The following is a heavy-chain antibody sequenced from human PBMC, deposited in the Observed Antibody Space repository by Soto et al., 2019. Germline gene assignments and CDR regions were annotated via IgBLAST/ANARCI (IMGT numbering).Heavy chain of an antibody. V-gene: IGHV1-69*13. J-gene: IGHJ6*02. D-gene: IGHD2-15*01. CDR3: ARSFLYCSGGSCYSYYYYYGMDV. Sequence: SVKVSCKASGGTFSSYAISWVRQAPGQGLEWMGGIIPIFGTANYAQEFQGRVTITADESTSTAYMELSSLRSEDTAVYYCARSFLYCSGGSCYSYYYYYGMDVWGQGTTVTSP. CDR2: IIPIFGTA. CDR1: GGTFSSYA.